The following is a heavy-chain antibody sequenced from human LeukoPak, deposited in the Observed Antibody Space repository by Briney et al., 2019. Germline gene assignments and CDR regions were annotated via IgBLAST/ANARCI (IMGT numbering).Heavy chain of an antibody. CDR3: ARGADSYGPLPYYYYGMDV. CDR1: GGSISSYY. J-gene: IGHJ6*04. D-gene: IGHD5-18*01. V-gene: IGHV4-59*01. CDR2: IYYSGST. Sequence: PSETLSLTCTVSGGSISSYYWSWIRQPPGKGLEWIGYIYYSGSTNYNPSLKSRVTISVDTSKNQFSLKLSSVTAADTAVYYCARGADSYGPLPYYYYGMDVWGKGTTVTVSS.